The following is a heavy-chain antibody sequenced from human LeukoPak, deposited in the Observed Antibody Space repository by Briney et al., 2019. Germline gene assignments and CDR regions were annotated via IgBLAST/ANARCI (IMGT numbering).Heavy chain of an antibody. CDR2: IYYSGST. CDR3: ARVYYDSRGYYYPFDS. Sequence: SETLSLTCTVSGDSISSNNRYWSWIRQPPGKGLEWMGYIYYSGSTNYNPSLQSRLTISVDTSNNQISLKLSSVTAADTAVYYCARVYYDSRGYYYPFDSWGQGTLVTVSA. D-gene: IGHD3-22*01. CDR1: GDSISSNNRY. V-gene: IGHV4-30-4*01. J-gene: IGHJ4*02.